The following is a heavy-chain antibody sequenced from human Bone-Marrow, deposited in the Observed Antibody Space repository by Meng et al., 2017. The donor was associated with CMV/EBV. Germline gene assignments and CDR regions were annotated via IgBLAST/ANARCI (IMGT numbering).Heavy chain of an antibody. CDR1: GGSISSYY. J-gene: IGHJ5*02. CDR3: ARETSSGYTNWFDP. Sequence: SETLSLTCTVSGGSISSYYWSWIRQPPGKGLEWIGYIYYSGSTNYNPSLKSRVTISVDTSKNQFSLKLSSVTAADTAVYYCARETSSGYTNWFDPWGQGTLVTFSS. D-gene: IGHD3-22*01. CDR2: IYYSGST. V-gene: IGHV4-59*01.